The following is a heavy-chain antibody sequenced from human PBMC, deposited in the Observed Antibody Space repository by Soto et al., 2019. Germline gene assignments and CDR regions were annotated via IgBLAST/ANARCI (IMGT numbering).Heavy chain of an antibody. CDR2: IWYDGSNK. CDR1: GFTFSSYG. Sequence: GGSLRLSCAASGFTFSSYGMHWVRQAPGKGLEWVAVIWYDGSNKYYADSVKGRFTISRDNSKNTLYLQMNSLRAEDTAVYYCARQDPPTTHLRYGMDVWGQGTTVTSP. V-gene: IGHV3-33*01. CDR3: ARQDPPTTHLRYGMDV. D-gene: IGHD1-1*01. J-gene: IGHJ6*02.